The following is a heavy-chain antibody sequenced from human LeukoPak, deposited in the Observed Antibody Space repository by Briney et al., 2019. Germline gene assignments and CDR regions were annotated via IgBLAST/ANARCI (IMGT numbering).Heavy chain of an antibody. D-gene: IGHD1-26*01. V-gene: IGHV1-8*03. Sequence: EASVKVSCKASGYTFTSYDINWVRQAPGQGLEWMGWMNPNSGNTGYAQKFQGRVTITADESTSTAYMELSSLRSEDTAVYYCARDRSIVGASWMNYWGQGTLVTVSS. J-gene: IGHJ4*02. CDR1: GYTFTSYD. CDR3: ARDRSIVGASWMNY. CDR2: MNPNSGNT.